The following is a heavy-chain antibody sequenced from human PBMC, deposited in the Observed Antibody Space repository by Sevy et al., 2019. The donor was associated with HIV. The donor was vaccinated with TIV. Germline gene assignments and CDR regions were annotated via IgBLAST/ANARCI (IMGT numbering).Heavy chain of an antibody. J-gene: IGHJ4*02. CDR2: ISGSGGST. Sequence: GGSLRLSCAASGFTFSSYAMSWVRQAPGKGLEWVSAISGSGGSTYYADSVKGRFTISRDNSKKTLYLQMNSLRAEDTAVYCCAKDHIAARRFFDYWGQGTLVTVSS. V-gene: IGHV3-23*01. CDR3: AKDHIAARRFFDY. D-gene: IGHD6-6*01. CDR1: GFTFSSYA.